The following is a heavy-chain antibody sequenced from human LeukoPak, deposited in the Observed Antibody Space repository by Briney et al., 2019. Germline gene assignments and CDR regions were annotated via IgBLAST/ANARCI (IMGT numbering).Heavy chain of an antibody. D-gene: IGHD3-22*01. Sequence: PSETLSLTCTVSGGSISSSTYYWGWVRQPPGKGQEWIGSVYYSGSTYYNPSLKSRVTISVDTSKNQFSLKLSSVTAADTAVYYCVRHLWDSSGLLFDYWGQGTLVTVSS. CDR2: VYYSGST. CDR1: GGSISSSTYY. V-gene: IGHV4-39*01. CDR3: VRHLWDSSGLLFDY. J-gene: IGHJ4*02.